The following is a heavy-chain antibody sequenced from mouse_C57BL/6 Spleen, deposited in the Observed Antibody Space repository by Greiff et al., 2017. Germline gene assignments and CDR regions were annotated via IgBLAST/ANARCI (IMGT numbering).Heavy chain of an antibody. V-gene: IGHV5-16*01. Sequence: DVKLVESEGGLVQPGSSMKLSCTASGFTFSDYYMAWVRQVPEKGLEWVANINYDGSSTYYLDSLKSRFIISRDNAKNILYLQMSSLKSEDTATYYCARDGSNNAMDYWGQGTSVTVSS. J-gene: IGHJ4*01. CDR3: ARDGSNNAMDY. CDR1: GFTFSDYY. D-gene: IGHD2-5*01. CDR2: INYDGSST.